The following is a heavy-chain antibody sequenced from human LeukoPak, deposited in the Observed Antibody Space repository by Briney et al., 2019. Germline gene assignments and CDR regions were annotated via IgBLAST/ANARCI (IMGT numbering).Heavy chain of an antibody. Sequence: SETLSLTCAVYGGSFSGYYWSWIRQPPGKGLEWIGEINHSGSTNYNPSLKSRVTISVDTSKNQFSLKLSSVAAADTAVYYCARRGVQGLYYWGQGTLVIVSS. CDR2: INHSGST. V-gene: IGHV4-34*01. D-gene: IGHD1-1*01. CDR1: GGSFSGYY. J-gene: IGHJ4*02. CDR3: ARRGVQGLYY.